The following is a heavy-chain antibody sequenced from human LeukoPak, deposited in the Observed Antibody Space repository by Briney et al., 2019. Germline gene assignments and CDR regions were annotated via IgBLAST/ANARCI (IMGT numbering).Heavy chain of an antibody. Sequence: YYWGWIRHPPGKGLEWISFIGIDSGNTKYADSVRGRFTISADKAKHSLYLQINSLRTKDTAVYYCAISTSWSDLGQGTPVTVSS. CDR2: IGIDSGNT. D-gene: IGHD2-2*01. V-gene: IGHV3-11*03. CDR3: AISTSWSD. J-gene: IGHJ4*02. CDR1: YY.